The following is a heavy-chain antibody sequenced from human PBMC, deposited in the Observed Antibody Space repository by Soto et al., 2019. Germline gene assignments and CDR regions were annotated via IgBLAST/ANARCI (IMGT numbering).Heavy chain of an antibody. CDR2: IMPVFPTP. V-gene: IGHV1-69*12. J-gene: IGHJ6*01. CDR1: GGTFGTSA. D-gene: IGHD3-3*02. CDR3: ARDKDRQQLGGNYYYIMDV. Sequence: QVQLVQSGAEVKKPGSSVKVSCMTSGGTFGTSAISWVRQAPGQGLEWMGGIMPVFPTPDYAQKFQGRVTITADESTGTAYMELSSLRSEDTAVYYCARDKDRQQLGGNYYYIMDVWGQGTTVTVSS.